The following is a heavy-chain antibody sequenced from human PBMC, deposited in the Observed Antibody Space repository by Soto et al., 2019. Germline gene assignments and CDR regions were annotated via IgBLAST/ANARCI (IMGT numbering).Heavy chain of an antibody. CDR3: ARAYLGRLPRRADYYYAMDA. J-gene: IGHJ6*02. CDR1: GFSFRDYD. D-gene: IGHD1-26*01. V-gene: IGHV3-13*05. CDR2: LGAARDP. Sequence: EVQLVESGGGSVQPGESLRLSCAASGFSFRDYDMHWVRQRKGKGLEWVSALGAARDPYYVGSVKCRFSVSRDNAQNSLFLQLNNLRVDDTAVYFCARAYLGRLPRRADYYYAMDAWGRGTTVTVSS.